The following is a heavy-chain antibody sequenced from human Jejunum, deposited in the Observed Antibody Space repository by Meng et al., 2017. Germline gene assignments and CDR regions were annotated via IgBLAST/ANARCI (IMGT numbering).Heavy chain of an antibody. Sequence: ESGAGLVQPGGSLPLSCADSGFTASPRAMHWVRQAPGTGLVWVSQIKPDGRTTAYADSVKGRLTISRDDAKNKVYLEMNSLRAEAASVYYCARDWDWVVWDYWGQGTLVTVSS. V-gene: IGHV3-74*01. D-gene: IGHD3/OR15-3a*01. J-gene: IGHJ4*02. CDR1: GFTASPRA. CDR3: ARDWDWVVWDY. CDR2: IKPDGRTT.